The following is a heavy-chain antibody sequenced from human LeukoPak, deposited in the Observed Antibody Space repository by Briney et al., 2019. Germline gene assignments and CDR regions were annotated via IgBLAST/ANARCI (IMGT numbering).Heavy chain of an antibody. V-gene: IGHV4-34*01. CDR1: GGSFSGYY. CDR2: INHSGST. D-gene: IGHD3-9*01. Sequence: SETLSLTCAVSGGSFSGYYWSWIRQPPGKGLEWIGEINHSGSTNYNPSLKSRVTLSVDTSKNQFSLKRSSVTAADTAVYYCARGVRDYDILNYWGQGTLVTVSS. J-gene: IGHJ4*02. CDR3: ARGVRDYDILNY.